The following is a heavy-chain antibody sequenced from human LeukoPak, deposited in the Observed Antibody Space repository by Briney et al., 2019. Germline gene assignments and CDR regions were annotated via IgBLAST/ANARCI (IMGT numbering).Heavy chain of an antibody. D-gene: IGHD1-14*01. CDR3: ARVPPEDRTWFDP. CDR2: ISTGGTNI. Sequence: GGSLRLSCAASGFTFSDYHMTWIRQAPGKGLKWVSHISTGGTNIHYADSVKGRFTISRDNAKNSLFLQMNSLRAEDTAIYYCARVPPEDRTWFDPWGQGTLVTVSS. CDR1: GFTFSDYH. J-gene: IGHJ5*02. V-gene: IGHV3-11*04.